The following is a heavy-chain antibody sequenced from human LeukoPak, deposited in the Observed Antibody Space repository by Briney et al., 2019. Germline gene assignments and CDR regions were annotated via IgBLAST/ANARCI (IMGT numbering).Heavy chain of an antibody. V-gene: IGHV3-30*18. CDR1: GFTFSSYG. CDR2: ISYDGSNK. J-gene: IGHJ4*02. CDR3: AKDPERWLQFEYFDY. D-gene: IGHD5-24*01. Sequence: TGGSLRLSCAASGFTFSSYGMHWVRQAPGKGLEWVAVISYDGSNKYYADSVKGRFTISRDNSKNTLYLQMNSLRAEDTAVYYCAKDPERWLQFEYFDYWGQGTLVTVSS.